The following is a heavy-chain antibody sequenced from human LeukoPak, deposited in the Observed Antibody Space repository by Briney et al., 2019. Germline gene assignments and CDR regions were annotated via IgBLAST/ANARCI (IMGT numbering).Heavy chain of an antibody. CDR1: GYTFTGYY. D-gene: IGHD6-13*01. CDR3: ARAPSSWYAPFYYYMDV. J-gene: IGHJ6*03. V-gene: IGHV1-2*02. Sequence: ASVKVSCKASGYTFTGYYMHWVRQAPGQGLEWMGWINPNSGGTNYAQKFQGRVTMTRDTSISTAYMELSRLRSDDTAVYYCARAPSSWYAPFYYYMDVWGKGTTVTVSS. CDR2: INPNSGGT.